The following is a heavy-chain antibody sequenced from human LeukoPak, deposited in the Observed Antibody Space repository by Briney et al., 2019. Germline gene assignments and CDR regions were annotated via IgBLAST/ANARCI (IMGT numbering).Heavy chain of an antibody. D-gene: IGHD1-26*01. CDR2: IRYDGSNK. Sequence: GGSLRLSCAASGFTFSSYGMHWVRQAPGKGLEWVAFIRYDGSNKYYADSVKGRFTISRDNSKNTLYLQMNSLRAEDTAVYYCAREASLGGNQYPYWGQGTLVTVSS. CDR1: GFTFSSYG. V-gene: IGHV3-30*02. CDR3: AREASLGGNQYPY. J-gene: IGHJ4*02.